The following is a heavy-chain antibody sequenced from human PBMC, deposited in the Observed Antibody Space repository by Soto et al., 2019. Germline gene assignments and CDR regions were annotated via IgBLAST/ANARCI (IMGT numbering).Heavy chain of an antibody. CDR3: ARLGGFYQSLDS. Sequence: GGSLRLSCAASGFTFSRYDMNWVRQAPGKGLEWVSYISDSSSTIYYADSVKGRITISRDNAKNSLYLQMNGLRDEDTAVYYCARLGGFYQSLDSWGQGTLVTVSS. CDR1: GFTFSRYD. D-gene: IGHD3-22*01. CDR2: ISDSSSTI. J-gene: IGHJ5*01. V-gene: IGHV3-48*02.